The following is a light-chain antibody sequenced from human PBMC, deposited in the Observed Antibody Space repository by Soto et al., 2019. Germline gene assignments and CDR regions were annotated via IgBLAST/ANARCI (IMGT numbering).Light chain of an antibody. V-gene: IGLV1-44*01. CDR3: IAWDDSLKGPV. CDR2: SHD. Sequence: QSVLTQPPSASGTPGQRVTISCSGSSSNIGRNAVNWYQQVPGTAPKLLIYSHDQRPSGVPDRFSGSKSGTSASPAISGLQSEDEANYYCIAWDDSLKGPVFGGGTQLTVL. CDR1: SSNIGRNA. J-gene: IGLJ3*02.